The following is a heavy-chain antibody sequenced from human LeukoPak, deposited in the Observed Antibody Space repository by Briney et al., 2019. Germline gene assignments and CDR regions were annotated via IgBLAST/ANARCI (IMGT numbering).Heavy chain of an antibody. Sequence: SQTLSLTCSVSGGSITSGNYYWSWIRRHPEEGLEWIGYIYFSGSTYYNPSLKSRVTISLDTSKNQFSLKLSSVTAADTAVYYCARSPDSSSWSYYYYGMDVWGQGTTVTVSS. V-gene: IGHV4-31*03. CDR1: GGSITSGNYY. J-gene: IGHJ6*02. CDR2: IYFSGST. D-gene: IGHD6-13*01. CDR3: ARSPDSSSWSYYYYGMDV.